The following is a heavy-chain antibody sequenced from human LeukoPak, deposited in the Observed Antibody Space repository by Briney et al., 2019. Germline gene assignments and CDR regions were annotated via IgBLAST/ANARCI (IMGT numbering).Heavy chain of an antibody. CDR2: ISQSGNS. D-gene: IGHD2-8*01. CDR1: GDSISSSTCN. Sequence: SETLSLTCKVSGDSISSSTCNWSWIRQSPGKALEWIGYISQSGNSYFTPSLKSRATISVDRSKNHFSLTLISVTAADTAVYYCAQNGQSGFSFDPWGQGTLVTVSS. CDR3: AQNGQSGFSFDP. V-gene: IGHV4-30-2*06. J-gene: IGHJ5*02.